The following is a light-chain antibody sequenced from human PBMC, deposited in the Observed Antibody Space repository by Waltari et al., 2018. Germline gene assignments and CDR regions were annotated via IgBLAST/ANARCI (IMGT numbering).Light chain of an antibody. CDR2: DAS. V-gene: IGKV3-11*01. CDR3: QQRSNWPPIT. CDR1: QSVSSY. Sequence: EIVLTQSPATLSLSPGERAPLSCRASQSVSSYLAWYQQKPGQAPRLLISDASNRATGIPARFSGSGSGTDFTLTISSLEPEDFAVYYCQQRSNWPPITFGQGTRLEIK. J-gene: IGKJ5*01.